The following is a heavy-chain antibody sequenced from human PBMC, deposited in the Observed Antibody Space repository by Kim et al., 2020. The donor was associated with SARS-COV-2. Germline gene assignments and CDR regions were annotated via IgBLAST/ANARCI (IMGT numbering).Heavy chain of an antibody. Sequence: GGSLRLSCVVSGLTVSTSYMTWVRQAPGKGLEWVSGIYASGGTYYADSVKGRFTIFRDNSKNTLYLQMNSLRGEDTAVYYCARGLVGRTVTLEDWGQGTL. CDR3: ARGLVGRTVTLED. CDR1: GLTVSTSY. J-gene: IGHJ4*02. V-gene: IGHV3-53*01. D-gene: IGHD1-7*01. CDR2: IYASGGT.